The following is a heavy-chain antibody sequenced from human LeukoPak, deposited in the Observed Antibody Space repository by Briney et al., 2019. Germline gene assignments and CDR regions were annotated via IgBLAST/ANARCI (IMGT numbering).Heavy chain of an antibody. J-gene: IGHJ5*02. CDR2: IRSKANSYAT. D-gene: IGHD2-15*01. Sequence: GGSLRLSCAASGFTFSGSAMHWVRQASGKGLEWVGRIRSKANSYATAYAASVKGRFTISRDDSKNTAYLQMNSLKTEDTAVYYCAKDYVPDIVVVVAATEFDPWGQGTLVTVSS. CDR3: AKDYVPDIVVVVAATEFDP. V-gene: IGHV3-73*01. CDR1: GFTFSGSA.